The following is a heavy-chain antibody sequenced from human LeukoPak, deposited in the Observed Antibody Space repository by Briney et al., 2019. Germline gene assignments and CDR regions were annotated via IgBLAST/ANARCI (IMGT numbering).Heavy chain of an antibody. J-gene: IGHJ6*03. CDR3: TRAARPNYMDV. Sequence: GGSLRLSCAASGFTFSSYAMSWFRQAPGKGLEWVGFIRSKAYGGTTEYAASVKGRFTISRDDSKSIAYLQMNSLKTEDTAVYYCTRAARPNYMDVWGKGTTVTVSS. CDR2: IRSKAYGGTT. V-gene: IGHV3-49*03. CDR1: GFTFSSYA. D-gene: IGHD6-6*01.